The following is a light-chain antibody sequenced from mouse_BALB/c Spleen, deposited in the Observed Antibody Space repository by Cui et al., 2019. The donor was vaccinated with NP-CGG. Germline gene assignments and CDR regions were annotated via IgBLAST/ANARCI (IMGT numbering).Light chain of an antibody. CDR3: ALCYSNHWV. CDR1: TGAVTTTNY. CDR2: GTN. V-gene: IGLV1*01. J-gene: IGLJ1*01. Sequence: QAGVTQESAPTTSPGETVTLTCRSSTGAVTTTNYANWVQEKPDHLFTGLIGGTNNRAPGVPARFSGSLIGDKAALIITGAQTEDEAIYFCALCYSNHWVFGGGTKLTVL.